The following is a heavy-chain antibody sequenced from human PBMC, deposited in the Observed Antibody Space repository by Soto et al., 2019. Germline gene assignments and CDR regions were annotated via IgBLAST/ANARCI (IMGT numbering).Heavy chain of an antibody. D-gene: IGHD3-22*01. J-gene: IGHJ6*02. CDR3: ARDKYYDSSGYRYYYGMDV. CDR2: ISSSSSYI. V-gene: IGHV3-21*01. Sequence: GGTLRLSCAASGFTFSSYSMNWVRQAPGKGLEWVSSISSSSSYIYYADSVKGRFTISRDNAKNSLYLQMNSLRAEDTAVYYCARDKYYDSSGYRYYYGMDVWGQGTTVSVSS. CDR1: GFTFSSYS.